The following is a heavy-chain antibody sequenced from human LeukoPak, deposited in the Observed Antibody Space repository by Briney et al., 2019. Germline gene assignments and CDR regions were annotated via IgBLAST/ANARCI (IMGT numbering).Heavy chain of an antibody. J-gene: IGHJ4*02. CDR3: ARDVRGYSGYALDY. V-gene: IGHV4-4*07. Sequence: NAGGSLRLSCTVSGGSISSYYWSWIRQPAGKGLEWIGRIYTSGSTNYNPSFKSRVTMSVDTSKNQFSLKLSSVTAADTAVYYCARDVRGYSGYALDYWGQGTLVTVSS. D-gene: IGHD5-12*01. CDR2: IYTSGST. CDR1: GGSISSYY.